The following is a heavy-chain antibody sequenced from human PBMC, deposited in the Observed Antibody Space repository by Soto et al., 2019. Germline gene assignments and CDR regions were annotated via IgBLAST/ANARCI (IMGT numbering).Heavy chain of an antibody. D-gene: IGHD2-15*01. J-gene: IGHJ4*02. V-gene: IGHV3-48*01. Sequence: GGSLRLSCAASGFSFSSHNMNWVRQASGKGLEWISYISASGSSIYYADSVKGRFTISRDNAKNSLSLQMNNLRAEDTALYYCVRGGNYRLDCWGQGTLVTVSS. CDR3: VRGGNYRLDC. CDR1: GFSFSSHN. CDR2: ISASGSSI.